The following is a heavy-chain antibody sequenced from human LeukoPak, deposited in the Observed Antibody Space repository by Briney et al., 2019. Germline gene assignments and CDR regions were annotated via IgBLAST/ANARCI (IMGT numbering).Heavy chain of an antibody. CDR3: ARNFGGGDSSGPYY. J-gene: IGHJ4*02. D-gene: IGHD3-22*01. CDR2: ISSSSSFI. V-gene: IGHV3-21*04. Sequence: PGGSLRLSCAASGLNFNSYSMNWVRQAPGKGLEWVSSISSSSSFIYYADPLKGRFTISRDNAKNSLYLQMNSLRAEDTAVYYCARNFGGGDSSGPYYWGQGTLVTVSS. CDR1: GLNFNSYS.